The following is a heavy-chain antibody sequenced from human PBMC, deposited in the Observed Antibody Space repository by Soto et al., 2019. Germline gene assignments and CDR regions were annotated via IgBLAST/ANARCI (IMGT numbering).Heavy chain of an antibody. D-gene: IGHD5-12*01. Sequence: EVQLLESGGGLVQPGGSLRLSCAASGFTFSSYAMSWVRQAPGKGLEWVSAISGSGGSTYYADSVKGRFTISRDNSKNTLYLQMNSLRAEDTAVYYCAKDGRGYSGYVHQFGYWGQGTLVTVSS. V-gene: IGHV3-23*01. CDR2: ISGSGGST. J-gene: IGHJ4*02. CDR1: GFTFSSYA. CDR3: AKDGRGYSGYVHQFGY.